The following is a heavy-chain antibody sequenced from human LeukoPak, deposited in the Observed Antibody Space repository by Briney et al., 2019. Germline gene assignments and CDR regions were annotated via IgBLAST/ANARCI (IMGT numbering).Heavy chain of an antibody. Sequence: GGSLRLSCAASGFTFSNAWMSWVRQAPGKGLEWVGRIKSKTDGGTTDYAAPVKGRFTISRDDSKNTLYLQMNSLKTEDTAVYSCPMYRLDIVVEPPAINFAYGAKGTLVPVPS. V-gene: IGHV3-15*01. CDR1: GFTFSNAW. J-gene: IGHJ4*02. CDR3: PMYRLDIVVEPPAINFAY. CDR2: IKSKTDGGTT. D-gene: IGHD2-2*02.